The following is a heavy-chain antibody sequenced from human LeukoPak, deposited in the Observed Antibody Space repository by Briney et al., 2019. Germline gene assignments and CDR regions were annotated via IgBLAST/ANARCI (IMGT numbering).Heavy chain of an antibody. V-gene: IGHV4-59*12. CDR2: IYYSGST. CDR1: GGSISSYY. D-gene: IGHD2-15*01. J-gene: IGHJ4*02. CDR3: ARDFHCSGGSCTDY. Sequence: PSETLSLTCTVSGGSISSYYWSWIRQPPGKGLEWIGYIYYSGSTNYNPSLKSRVTISVDTSKNQFSLKLSSVTAADTAVYYCARDFHCSGGSCTDYWGQGTLVTVSS.